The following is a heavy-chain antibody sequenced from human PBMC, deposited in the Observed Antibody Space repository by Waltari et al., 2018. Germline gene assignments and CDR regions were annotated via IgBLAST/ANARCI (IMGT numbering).Heavy chain of an antibody. J-gene: IGHJ4*02. V-gene: IGHV3-9*01. CDR3: VKGGWGFGAFYEQH. D-gene: IGHD3-10*01. Sequence: EVQLVTSGGGLVQPGRSLRLACVGSGFRFDDYAMYWVRQRPGKGPECLSGIGWNSGAIGYADSVRGRFSTYRDNARKSLYLQMGRLRPEDTALYYCVKGGWGFGAFYEQHWGQGIQVTVSS. CDR2: IGWNSGAI. CDR1: GFRFDDYA.